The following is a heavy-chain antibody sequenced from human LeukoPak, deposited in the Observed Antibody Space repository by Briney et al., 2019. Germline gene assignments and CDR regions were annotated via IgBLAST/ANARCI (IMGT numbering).Heavy chain of an antibody. CDR3: ACYYDSSGYRFDY. D-gene: IGHD3-22*01. CDR2: IIHTGST. V-gene: IGHV4-4*02. Sequence: PSETLSLTCSVSGGSISSSNWWSWARQPPGKGLEWIGEIIHTGSTNYNPSLKSRVTISVDKSKNQFSLNLSSVTAADTAMYYCACYYDSSGYRFDYWGHGALVTVSS. CDR1: GGSISSSNW. J-gene: IGHJ4*01.